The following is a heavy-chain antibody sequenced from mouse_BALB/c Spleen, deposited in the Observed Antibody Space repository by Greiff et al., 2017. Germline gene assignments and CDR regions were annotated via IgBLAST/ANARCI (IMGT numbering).Heavy chain of an antibody. V-gene: IGHV3-2*02. CDR2: ISYSGST. Sequence: EVKLQESGPGLVKPSQSLSLTCTVTGYSITSDYAWNWIRQFPGNQLEWMGYISYSGSTSYNPSLKSRISITRDTSKNQFFLQLNSVTTEDTATYYCARRNGNYGFAYWGQGTLVTVSA. D-gene: IGHD2-1*01. CDR3: ARRNGNYGFAY. CDR1: GYSITSDYA. J-gene: IGHJ3*01.